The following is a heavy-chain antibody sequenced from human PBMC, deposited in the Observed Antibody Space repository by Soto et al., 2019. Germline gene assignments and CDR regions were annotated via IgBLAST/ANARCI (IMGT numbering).Heavy chain of an antibody. CDR2: VYYSENT. J-gene: IGHJ5*01. Sequence: SETLSLTCSVSGASINNFAYYWGWIRQPPGKGLEWIGSVYYSENTYYNPHRRSRVAISVDTAKNQFSLNLRSVTAADTAVYFCARRERYSGSPGWFHPWDQGTLLTVSS. CDR1: GASINNFAYY. V-gene: IGHV4-39*01. D-gene: IGHD1-26*01. CDR3: ARRERYSGSPGWFHP.